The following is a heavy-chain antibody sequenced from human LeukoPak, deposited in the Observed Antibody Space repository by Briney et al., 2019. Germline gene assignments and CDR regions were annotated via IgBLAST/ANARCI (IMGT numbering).Heavy chain of an antibody. CDR2: ISPYIGNT. V-gene: IGHV1-18*01. Sequence: ASVKVSCKASGYTFTSSGISWVRQAPGQELEWMGWISPYIGNTNYAQKLQGRVTMTTDTSTSTAYMELRSLRSDDTAVYYWARVEEQWLVLPRHHFDYWGQGTLVTVSS. D-gene: IGHD6-19*01. CDR1: GYTFTSSG. J-gene: IGHJ4*02. CDR3: ARVEEQWLVLPRHHFDY.